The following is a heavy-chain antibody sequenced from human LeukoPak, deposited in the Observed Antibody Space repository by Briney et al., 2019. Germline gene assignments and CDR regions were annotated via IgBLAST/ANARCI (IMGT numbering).Heavy chain of an antibody. D-gene: IGHD2-2*01. Sequence: PSGTLSLTCAVSGGSINSSNWWSWVRQPPGKGLERIGEIHHSGSTNYNPSLKSRVTISVDKTKSQYSLKLSSVTAADTAVYYCARIMGRGYCSSTSCRGDWFDPWGQGTLVTVSS. J-gene: IGHJ5*02. CDR2: IHHSGST. V-gene: IGHV4-4*02. CDR1: GGSINSSNW. CDR3: ARIMGRGYCSSTSCRGDWFDP.